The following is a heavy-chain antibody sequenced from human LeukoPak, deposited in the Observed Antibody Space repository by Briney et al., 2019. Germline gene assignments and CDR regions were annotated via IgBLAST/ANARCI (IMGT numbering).Heavy chain of an antibody. D-gene: IGHD7-27*01. CDR2: MRYDGRDI. CDR1: GFTFNTYG. J-gene: IGHJ4*02. CDR3: ARDQSPKWGSGERYFDY. V-gene: IGHV3-33*01. Sequence: PGGSLRLSCEASGFTFNTYGMHWVSQAPGKGLEWVAVMRYDGRDIYYADSVKGRFTISRDNSKNTLYLQMNSLRAEDTAVYYCARDQSPKWGSGERYFDYWGQGTLVTVSS.